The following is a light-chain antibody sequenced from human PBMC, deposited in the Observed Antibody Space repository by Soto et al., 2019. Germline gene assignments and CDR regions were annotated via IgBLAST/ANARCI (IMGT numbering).Light chain of an antibody. CDR1: QSVSSW. CDR3: HQYDSYSIT. Sequence: SHLTQSPSTLSAAVCDRVTFTWRATQSVSSWLAWYQKKPGKAPKLLIYDASSLESGVPSRFSGSGSGTEFTLTISSLQPDDFATYYCHQYDSYSITFGQGTRLE. J-gene: IGKJ5*01. CDR2: DAS. V-gene: IGKV1-5*01.